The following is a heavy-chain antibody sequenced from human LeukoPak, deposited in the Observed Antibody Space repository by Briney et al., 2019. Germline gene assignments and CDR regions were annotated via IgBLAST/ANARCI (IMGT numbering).Heavy chain of an antibody. CDR1: GGSISSGSYY. Sequence: SETLSLTCTVSGGSISSGSYYWSWIRQPAGKGLELIGRIYTSGSTNYNPSLKSRVTISVDTSKNQFSLKLSSVTAADTAVYYCATGPTKKGYCSSTSCPDRQNSWFDPWGQGTLVTVSS. J-gene: IGHJ5*02. D-gene: IGHD2-2*01. CDR2: IYTSGST. CDR3: ATGPTKKGYCSSTSCPDRQNSWFDP. V-gene: IGHV4-61*02.